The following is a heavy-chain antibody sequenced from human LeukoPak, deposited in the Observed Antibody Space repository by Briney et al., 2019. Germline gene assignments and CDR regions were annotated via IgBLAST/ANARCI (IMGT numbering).Heavy chain of an antibody. CDR3: ARVGYGGNSEEQ. Sequence: EASVKVSCKASGYTFTDYYMHWVRQAPGQGLEWMGWINPNSGGTNYAQKFQGRVTMTRDTSISTAYMELSRLRSDDTAVYYCARVGYGGNSEEQWGQGTLVTVSS. J-gene: IGHJ4*02. D-gene: IGHD4-23*01. V-gene: IGHV1-2*02. CDR1: GYTFTDYY. CDR2: INPNSGGT.